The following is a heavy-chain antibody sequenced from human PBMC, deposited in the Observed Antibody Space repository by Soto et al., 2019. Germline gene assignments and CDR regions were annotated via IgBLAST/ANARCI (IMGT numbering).Heavy chain of an antibody. CDR3: TRWASNYDSLTGYYPA. CDR1: GFTFGDYA. J-gene: IGHJ5*02. CDR2: IRSKAYGGTT. Sequence: GGSLRLSCTASGFTFGDYAMSWVRQAPGKGLEWVGFIRSKAYGGTTEYAASVKGRVTISRDDSKSIAYLQMNSLKTEDTAVYYCTRWASNYDSLTGYYPAWGQGTLVTVSS. D-gene: IGHD3-9*01. V-gene: IGHV3-49*04.